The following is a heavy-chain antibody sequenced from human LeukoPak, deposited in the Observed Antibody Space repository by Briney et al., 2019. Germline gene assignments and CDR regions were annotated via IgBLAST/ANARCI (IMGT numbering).Heavy chain of an antibody. CDR1: GFTFTTFW. D-gene: IGHD3-22*01. Sequence: GGSLRLSCATSGFTFTTFWMHWVRQAPGKGLVWVSRINHDGSSTNYADSVKGRFTISRDNAKNTVYLQMNSLRAEDTAVYYCVRDWGYDSSGYWQKYFDTWGQGSLVTVAS. CDR2: INHDGSST. J-gene: IGHJ4*02. CDR3: VRDWGYDSSGYWQKYFDT. V-gene: IGHV3-74*01.